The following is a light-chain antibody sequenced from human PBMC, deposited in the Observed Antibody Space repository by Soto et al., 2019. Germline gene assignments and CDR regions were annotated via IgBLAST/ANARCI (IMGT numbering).Light chain of an antibody. Sequence: TVMTQSPASLSVSPGERATLSCRASQSVFSNLAWYQQKPGQAPRLLIYGASTRVTGIPARFSGSGSGRDFTLTISSLESEDFAIYSCQQYNSWPLTFGQGTKGDIK. V-gene: IGKV3-15*01. J-gene: IGKJ1*01. CDR2: GAS. CDR1: QSVFSN. CDR3: QQYNSWPLT.